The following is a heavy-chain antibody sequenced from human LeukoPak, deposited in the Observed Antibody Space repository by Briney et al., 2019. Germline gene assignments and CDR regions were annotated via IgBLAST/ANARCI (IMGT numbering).Heavy chain of an antibody. CDR1: EFTFSHHW. D-gene: IGHD3-10*01. CDR3: ARVYFYVSGSRWGDYFDY. Sequence: GGSLRLSCAASEFTFSHHWMTWVRQAPGKGLELVANIKQDGSETYYVDSMKGRFTISRDNAKNSLYLQMNSLRAEDTAVYYCARVYFYVSGSRWGDYFDYWGQGTLVTVSS. J-gene: IGHJ4*02. CDR2: IKQDGSET. V-gene: IGHV3-7*01.